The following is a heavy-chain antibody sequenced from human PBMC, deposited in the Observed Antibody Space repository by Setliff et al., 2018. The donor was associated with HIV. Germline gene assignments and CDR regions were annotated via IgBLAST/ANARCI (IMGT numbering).Heavy chain of an antibody. J-gene: IGHJ4*02. Sequence: PSETLSLTCTVSGGSVSSGSYYWSRIRQPPGKGLEWLGYIYYSGSTKHNPSLKSRVTISLDTSKNQFSLKLTSVTAADTAVYYCARYSPRGYTLTGPYWGQGNLVTVSS. D-gene: IGHD6-25*01. CDR3: ARYSPRGYTLTGPY. CDR1: GGSVSSGSYY. CDR2: IYYSGST. V-gene: IGHV4-61*01.